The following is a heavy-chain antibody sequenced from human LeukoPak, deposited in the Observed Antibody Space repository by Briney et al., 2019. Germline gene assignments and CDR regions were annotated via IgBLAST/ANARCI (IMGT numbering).Heavy chain of an antibody. J-gene: IGHJ4*02. Sequence: SETLSLTCTVSAGSISSSSHHWGWIRQSPGKGLEWIGSIYYGRTTYYNPSLNSRVTISVVTSKNQFSLQLNSVTAADTAVYYCVRHDGRGGAAMGALDSWGQGSLVTVSS. D-gene: IGHD2-2*01. CDR3: VRHDGRGGAAMGALDS. V-gene: IGHV4-39*01. CDR1: AGSISSSSHH. CDR2: IYYGRTT.